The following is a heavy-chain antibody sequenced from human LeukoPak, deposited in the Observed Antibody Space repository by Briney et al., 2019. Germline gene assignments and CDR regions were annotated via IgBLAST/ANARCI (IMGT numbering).Heavy chain of an antibody. J-gene: IGHJ4*02. CDR1: GFTFSDYY. CDR2: ISSSGSTI. D-gene: IGHD2-21*02. CDR3: ARHPDCGGDCFYFDY. Sequence: GGSLRLSCAASGFTFSDYYMSWIRQAPGKGLEWVSYISSSGSTIYYADSAKGRFTISRDNAKNSLYLQMNSLRAEDTAVYYCARHPDCGGDCFYFDYWGQGTLVTVSS. V-gene: IGHV3-11*01.